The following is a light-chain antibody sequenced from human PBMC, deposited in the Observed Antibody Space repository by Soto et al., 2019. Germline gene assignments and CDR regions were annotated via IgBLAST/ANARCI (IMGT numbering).Light chain of an antibody. V-gene: IGKV3-20*01. Sequence: EIVLTQSPATLSLSPGERATLSCRASQSVSSYLAWYQQKPGQAPRLLIYGASTRATGIPARFSGSGSGTDFTLTISRLEPEDFAVYYCQQYRTFGQGTKVDIK. CDR1: QSVSSY. CDR3: QQYRT. J-gene: IGKJ1*01. CDR2: GAS.